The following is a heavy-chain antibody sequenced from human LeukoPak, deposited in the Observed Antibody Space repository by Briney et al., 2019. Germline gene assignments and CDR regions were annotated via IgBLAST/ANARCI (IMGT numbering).Heavy chain of an antibody. Sequence: SGGSLRLSCTASGLSFSGQWMNWVRQSPGQGLEWVANIEYDGSEKYYVDSVKGQFTISREDAKNSLSLQMDSVRPEDTAVYYCAFNNNFKYWGQGTLVIVSS. CDR2: IEYDGSEK. CDR3: AFNNNFKY. CDR1: GLSFSGQW. V-gene: IGHV3-7*01. J-gene: IGHJ4*02. D-gene: IGHD1/OR15-1a*01.